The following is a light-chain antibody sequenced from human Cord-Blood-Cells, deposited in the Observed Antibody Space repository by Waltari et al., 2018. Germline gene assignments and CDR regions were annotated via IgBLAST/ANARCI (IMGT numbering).Light chain of an antibody. V-gene: IGKV3-15*01. J-gene: IGKJ1*01. Sequence: IVMTKSPATLSVSPGERATLSCRASQSVSSNLAWYQQKPGQAPRLLIYGASTRATGIPTRFSGSGSGTEFTLTISSLQSEDFAVYYCQQYNNWPRTFGQGTKVEIK. CDR1: QSVSSN. CDR3: QQYNNWPRT. CDR2: GAS.